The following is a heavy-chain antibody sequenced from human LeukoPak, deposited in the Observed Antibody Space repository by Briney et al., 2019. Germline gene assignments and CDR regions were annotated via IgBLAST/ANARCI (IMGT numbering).Heavy chain of an antibody. CDR1: GGSFSGYY. V-gene: IGHV4-34*01. Sequence: SETLSLTCAVYGGSFSGYYWSWIRQPPGKGLEWIGEINHSGSTNYNPSLKSRVTISVDTSKNQFSLKLSSVTAADTAVYYCARGGRSGSYYTYYYGMDVWGQGTTVTVSS. D-gene: IGHD1-26*01. CDR3: ARGGRSGSYYTYYYGMDV. J-gene: IGHJ6*02. CDR2: INHSGST.